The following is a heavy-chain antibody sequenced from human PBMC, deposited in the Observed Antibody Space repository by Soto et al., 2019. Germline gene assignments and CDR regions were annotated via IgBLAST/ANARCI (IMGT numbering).Heavy chain of an antibody. CDR2: IKYSGHT. CDR1: GGSISSISYY. CDR3: ARFDIAVVPSTTFDY. V-gene: IGHV4-39*01. Sequence: QLQLQESGPGLVKPSEPLSLTCTVSGGSISSISYYWGWIRQPPGKGLEWIGSIKYSGHTFYNPSLKSRVTMYVDTSKNQSSLRQGSVTAAETAVYYCARFDIAVVPSTTFDYWGQGTLVTVSS. D-gene: IGHD2-2*01. J-gene: IGHJ4*02.